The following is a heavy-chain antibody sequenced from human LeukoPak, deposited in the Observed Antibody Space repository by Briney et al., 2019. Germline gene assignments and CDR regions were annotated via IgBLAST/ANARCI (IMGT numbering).Heavy chain of an antibody. D-gene: IGHD2-21*01. CDR2: IKQDGSEK. V-gene: IGHV3-7*01. Sequence: GGSQRLSCTASEFTFSSYWMSWVRQAPGKGLEWMANIKQDGSEKDYVDSVKGRFTISRDNAKNSLYLQMNNLRAEDTAVYYCARYCGGDCYGMDVWGQGTTVTVSS. J-gene: IGHJ6*02. CDR3: ARYCGGDCYGMDV. CDR1: EFTFSSYW.